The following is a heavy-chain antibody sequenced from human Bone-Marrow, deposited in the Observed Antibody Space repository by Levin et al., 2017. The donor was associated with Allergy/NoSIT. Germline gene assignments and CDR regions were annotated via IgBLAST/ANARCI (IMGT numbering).Heavy chain of an antibody. CDR2: ISSSGRYI. J-gene: IGHJ5*02. D-gene: IGHD6-13*01. CDR3: AKSLAATVDWFDP. CDR1: GFTFSSYS. V-gene: IGHV3-21*01. Sequence: GGSLRLSCAASGFTFSSYSMNWVRQAPGQGLEWVSSISSSGRYIYYADSVKGRFTISRDNAGASLFLQMHSLRADDTALYYCAKSLAATVDWFDPWGQGTLVTVSS.